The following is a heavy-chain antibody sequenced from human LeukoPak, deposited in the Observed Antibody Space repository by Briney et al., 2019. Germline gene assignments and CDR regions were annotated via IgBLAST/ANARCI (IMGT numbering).Heavy chain of an antibody. D-gene: IGHD1-26*01. CDR1: GYTFTSYY. J-gene: IGHJ5*02. V-gene: IGHV1-2*02. CDR3: ARELSVGATKTNWFDP. CDR2: INPNSGGT. Sequence: ASVKVSCKASGYTFTSYYMHWVRQAPGQGLEWMGWINPNSGGTNYAQKFQGRVTMTRDTSISTAYMELSRLRSDDTAMYYCARELSVGATKTNWFDPWGQGTLVTVSS.